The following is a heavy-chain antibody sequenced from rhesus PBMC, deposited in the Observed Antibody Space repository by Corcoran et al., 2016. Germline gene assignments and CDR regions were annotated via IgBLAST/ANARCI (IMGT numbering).Heavy chain of an antibody. J-gene: IGHJ4*01. CDR2: IPGSGGST. V-gene: IGHV4-173*01. CDR1: GGSIISHP. D-gene: IGHD6S26*01. Sequence: QPQLQESRPGLVKPSETLSLTCAVSGGSIISHPWSRIRQPPGTGPAWIGRIPGSGGSTDYNPSLTRRDTNSTDTSKNQFSLKLRSVTDADTAVYYSEREGSSGWSGSQGFDYWGQGGLVTVSS. CDR3: EREGSSGWSGSQGFDY.